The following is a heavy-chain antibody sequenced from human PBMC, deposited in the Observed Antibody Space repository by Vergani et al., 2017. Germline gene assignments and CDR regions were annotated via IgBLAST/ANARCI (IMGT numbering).Heavy chain of an antibody. Sequence: EVQLVESGGGLVQPGGSLRLFCAAFGFTFISYSLNSGRQAPGKRLEWVSYISSSSSTIFYADSVKGRFTISRDNAKNSLYLQMNSLRAEDTAVYYCAIINNVVAALFDYWSQGTLVTVSS. J-gene: IGHJ4*02. CDR1: GFTFISYS. CDR3: AIINNVVAALFDY. CDR2: ISSSSSTI. D-gene: IGHD2-15*01. V-gene: IGHV3-48*01.